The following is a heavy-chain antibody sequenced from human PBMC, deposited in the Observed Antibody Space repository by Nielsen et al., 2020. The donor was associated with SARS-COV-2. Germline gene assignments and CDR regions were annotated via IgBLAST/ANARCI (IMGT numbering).Heavy chain of an antibody. Sequence: GSLRLSCTVSGGSISSSSYYWGWIRQPPGKGLEWIGSIYYSGSTYYNPSLKSRVTISVDTSKNQFSLKLSSVTAADTAVYYCARRLGIWGQGTMVTVSS. CDR1: GGSISSSSYY. J-gene: IGHJ3*02. V-gene: IGHV4-39*01. CDR3: ARRLGI. CDR2: IYYSGST.